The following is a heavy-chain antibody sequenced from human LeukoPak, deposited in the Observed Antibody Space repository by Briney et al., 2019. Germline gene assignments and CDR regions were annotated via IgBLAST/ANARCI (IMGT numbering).Heavy chain of an antibody. Sequence: SVKVSCKASGGTFSNYAVSWVRQAPGQGLEWMGGIIPIFGTANYAQKFQGRVTMTWNASISTAYMELSSLRSEDTAVYYCARVASSGWYYFDYWGQGTLVTVSS. D-gene: IGHD6-19*01. CDR3: ARVASSGWYYFDY. V-gene: IGHV1-69*13. CDR2: IIPIFGTA. CDR1: GGTFSNYA. J-gene: IGHJ4*02.